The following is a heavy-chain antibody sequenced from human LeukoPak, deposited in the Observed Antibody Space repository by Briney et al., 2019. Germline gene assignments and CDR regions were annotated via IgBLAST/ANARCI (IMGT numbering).Heavy chain of an antibody. CDR3: ARGNYGDYTDY. V-gene: IGHV4-39*01. J-gene: IGHJ4*02. Sequence: SETLSLTCTVSGVSISSSSYYWGWIRQPPGKGLEWIGSIYYSGSTYYNPSLKSRVTISVNTSKNQFSLKLSSVTAADTAVYYCARGNYGDYTDYWGQGTLVTVSS. CDR1: GVSISSSSYY. CDR2: IYYSGST. D-gene: IGHD4-17*01.